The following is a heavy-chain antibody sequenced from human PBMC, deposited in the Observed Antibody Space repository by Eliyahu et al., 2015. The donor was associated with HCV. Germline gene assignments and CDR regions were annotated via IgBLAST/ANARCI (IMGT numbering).Heavy chain of an antibody. D-gene: IGHD3-9*01. CDR1: GGSSSGYY. CDR2: INHSGST. Sequence: QVQLQQWGAGLLKPSETLSLTCAVYGGSSSGYYWSWIRQPPGKGLEWIGEINHSGSTNYNPSLKSRVTISVDTSKNQFSLKLSSVTAADTAVYYCARGQRKRYDILTGYYTRDGWFDPWGQGTLVTVSS. J-gene: IGHJ5*02. V-gene: IGHV4-34*01. CDR3: ARGQRKRYDILTGYYTRDGWFDP.